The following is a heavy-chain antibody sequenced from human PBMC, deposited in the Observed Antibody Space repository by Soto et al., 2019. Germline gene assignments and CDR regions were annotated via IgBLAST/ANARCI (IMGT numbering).Heavy chain of an antibody. Sequence: QVQLQESGPGLVGPSQTLSLTCTVSAGSISTINYYWSWIRQHPEKGLEWIGYISYSGSTFYHSSPKSRVTISLDTSKKQFSLTLTSVTAADTAVYYCARSAQWDGFDPWGQGTMVTVSS. D-gene: IGHD2-8*01. CDR3: ARSAQWDGFDP. J-gene: IGHJ3*01. V-gene: IGHV4-31*03. CDR1: AGSISTINYY. CDR2: ISYSGST.